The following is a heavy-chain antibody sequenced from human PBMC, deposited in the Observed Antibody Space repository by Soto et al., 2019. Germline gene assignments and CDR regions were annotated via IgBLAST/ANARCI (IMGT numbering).Heavy chain of an antibody. CDR3: GKILVGATGHTDADS. D-gene: IGHD2-15*01. V-gene: IGHV4-39*01. CDR1: GGSVYSNGHY. J-gene: IGHJ4*02. CDR2: IDSNGVT. Sequence: SETLSLTCIVSGGSVYSNGHYWGWIRQPPGKGLEWIGSIDSNGVTNYNSSLKSRVTISMDTSKNQFSLRLTSVTAADTAVYYCGKILVGATGHTDADSWGPGTLVTVSS.